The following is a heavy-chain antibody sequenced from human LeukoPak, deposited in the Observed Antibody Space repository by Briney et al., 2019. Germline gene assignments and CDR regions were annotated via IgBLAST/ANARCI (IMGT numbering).Heavy chain of an antibody. CDR2: NIPIFGTA. J-gene: IGHJ4*02. Sequence: ASVKVSCKASGGTFSSYAISWVRQAPGQGLEWMGGNIPIFGTANYAQKFQGRVTITADKSTSTAYMELSSLRSEDTAVYYCAAARGYSYWDIDYWGQGTLVTVSS. CDR3: AAARGYSYWDIDY. CDR1: GGTFSSYA. D-gene: IGHD5-18*01. V-gene: IGHV1-69*06.